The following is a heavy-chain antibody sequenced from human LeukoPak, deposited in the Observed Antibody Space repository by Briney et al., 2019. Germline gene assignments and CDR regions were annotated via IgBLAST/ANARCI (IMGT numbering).Heavy chain of an antibody. V-gene: IGHV1-24*01. CDR3: ATDSSLVVAAADYYYYYGMDV. Sequence: ASVKVSCKVSGYTLTELSMHWVRQAPGKGLEWMGGFDPEDGETIYAQKFQGRVTMTEDTSTDTAYMELSGLRSEDTAVYYCATDSSLVVAAADYYYYYGMDVWGQGTTVTVSS. D-gene: IGHD2-15*01. J-gene: IGHJ6*02. CDR2: FDPEDGET. CDR1: GYTLTELS.